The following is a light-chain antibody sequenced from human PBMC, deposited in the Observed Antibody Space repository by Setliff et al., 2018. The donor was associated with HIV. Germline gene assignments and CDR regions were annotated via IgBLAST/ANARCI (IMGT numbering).Light chain of an antibody. Sequence: QSALTQPRSVSGSPGQSVTIACTGTSSDAGDYNFVSWYQLHPGKAPKLIIYDVTKRPSGVPDRFSGSKSANAASLTISGLQAGDEADYYCCSSAGTYTSFFVFGTGTKVT. V-gene: IGLV2-11*01. CDR3: CSSAGTYTSFFV. CDR2: DVT. CDR1: SSDAGDYNF. J-gene: IGLJ1*01.